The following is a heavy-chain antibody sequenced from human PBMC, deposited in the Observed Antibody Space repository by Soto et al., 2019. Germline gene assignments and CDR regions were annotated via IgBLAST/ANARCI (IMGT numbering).Heavy chain of an antibody. CDR3: ASEYSSSSRYGMDV. CDR2: INPSGGST. CDR1: GYSLTSYY. J-gene: IGHJ6*02. D-gene: IGHD6-6*01. Sequence: QVQLVQSGAEVKKPGASVKVSCKASGYSLTSYYMHWVRQAPGQGLEWMGIINPSGGSTSYAQKCQGIVTMTRDTSASTVYMELSSLRSEATAVYYCASEYSSSSRYGMDVWGQGTTVTVSS. V-gene: IGHV1-46*01.